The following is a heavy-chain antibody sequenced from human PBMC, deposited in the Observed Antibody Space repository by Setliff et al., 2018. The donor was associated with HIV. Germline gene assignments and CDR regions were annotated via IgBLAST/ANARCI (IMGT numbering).Heavy chain of an antibody. CDR2: INHSGST. CDR3: ARGARLLAGYSDRWDYYYMAV. D-gene: IGHD6-13*01. CDR1: NGSIGSFY. Sequence: SETLSLTCTVSNGSIGSFYWIWIRQPPGKGLEWIGEINHSGSTHYNPSLKSRFTISVDTSKNQFSLKVNSVTAADTAVYYCARGARLLAGYSDRWDYYYMAVWGKGTTVTVSS. V-gene: IGHV4-34*01. J-gene: IGHJ6*03.